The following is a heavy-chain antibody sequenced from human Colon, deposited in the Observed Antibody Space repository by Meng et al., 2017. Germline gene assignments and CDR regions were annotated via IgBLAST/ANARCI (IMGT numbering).Heavy chain of an antibody. CDR3: TAKAVAVPADY. CDR1: GVSITSTYW. J-gene: IGHJ4*02. Sequence: SETLSLTCTVSGVSITSTYWWSWVRQPPGKGLEWIGEISHGGSTNYNPSLHGRVTISLAKSKNQFSLSLNSVTAADTAVYYCTAKAVAVPADYWGQGALVTVSS. V-gene: IGHV4-4*02. CDR2: ISHGGST. D-gene: IGHD6-19*01.